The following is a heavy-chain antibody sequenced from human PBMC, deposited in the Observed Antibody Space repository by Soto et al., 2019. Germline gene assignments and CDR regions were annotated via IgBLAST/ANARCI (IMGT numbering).Heavy chain of an antibody. CDR1: GGTFSSYV. CDR2: IIPFFDTA. J-gene: IGHJ6*02. Sequence: SVKVSCKASGGTFSSYVINWVRQAPGQGLEWMGGIIPFFDTANYAQQFQGRVTITADESTSTAYMELSSLRSEDTAVYYCARHDCISSSCYYYYYYVMDVWGQGTTVTVSS. CDR3: ARHDCISSSCYYYYYYVMDV. D-gene: IGHD2-2*01. V-gene: IGHV1-69*13.